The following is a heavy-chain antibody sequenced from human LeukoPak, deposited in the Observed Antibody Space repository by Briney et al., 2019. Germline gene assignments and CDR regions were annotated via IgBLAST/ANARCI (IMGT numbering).Heavy chain of an antibody. D-gene: IGHD3-3*01. J-gene: IGHJ4*02. Sequence: GGSLRLSCAASGFTFSSYAMHWVRQAPGKGLEYVSGISGNGGSTCYANSVKGRFTISRDNSKNTLYLQMGSLRTEDMAVYYCASDFWSARGQGTLVTVSS. V-gene: IGHV3-64*01. CDR1: GFTFSSYA. CDR2: ISGNGGST. CDR3: ASDFWSA.